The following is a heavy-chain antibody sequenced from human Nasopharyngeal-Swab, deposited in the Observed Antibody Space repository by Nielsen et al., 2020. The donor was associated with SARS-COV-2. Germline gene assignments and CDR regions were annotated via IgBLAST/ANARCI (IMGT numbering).Heavy chain of an antibody. Sequence: GSLRLSCVASGFTFSTHAMSWVRQAPGRGLEWISGFSGHGGNTYYADSVKGRFTISRDDSKNTLYLQMNNLRADDTAVYYCAKDEATVTSGDFDSWGQGVLVSVSS. CDR2: FSGHGGNT. CDR3: AKDEATVTSGDFDS. CDR1: GFTFSTHA. V-gene: IGHV3-23*01. J-gene: IGHJ4*02. D-gene: IGHD4-11*01.